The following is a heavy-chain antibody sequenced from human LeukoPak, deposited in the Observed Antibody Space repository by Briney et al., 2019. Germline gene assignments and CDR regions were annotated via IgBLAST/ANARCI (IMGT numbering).Heavy chain of an antibody. CDR1: GGSVSSGIYY. J-gene: IGHJ4*02. Sequence: SETLSLTCTVSGGSVSSGIYYWSWIRQPPGKGLEWIGYIYYSGSTNYNPSLKSRVTISVDTSKNQFSLKLGSVTAADTAVYYCARGTIFGVVKLDYWGQGTLVTVSS. CDR3: ARGTIFGVVKLDY. CDR2: IYYSGST. V-gene: IGHV4-61*01. D-gene: IGHD3-3*01.